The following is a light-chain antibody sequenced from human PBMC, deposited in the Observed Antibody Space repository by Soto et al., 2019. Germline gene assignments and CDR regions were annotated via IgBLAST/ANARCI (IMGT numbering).Light chain of an antibody. CDR2: GAS. CDR3: QLYGSSPKT. V-gene: IGKV3-20*01. CDR1: QTISSNY. J-gene: IGKJ1*01. Sequence: EILLTQSPGTLSLSPGERATLSCRATQTISSNYLAWYQQKPGQAPKLLIHGASTRATGIPDRFSGSGSGTDFTLTISRLEPEDFAVYYCQLYGSSPKTFGQGTKMEV.